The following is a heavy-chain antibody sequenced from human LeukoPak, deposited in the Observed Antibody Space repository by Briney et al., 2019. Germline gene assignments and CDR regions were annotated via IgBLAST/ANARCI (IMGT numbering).Heavy chain of an antibody. D-gene: IGHD6-13*01. CDR2: IIPILGIA. V-gene: IGHV1-69*04. Sequence: SVKVSCKASGGTFSSYAISWVRQAPGQGLEWMGRIIPILGIANYAQKFQGRVTITADKSTSTAYMELSSLRSEDTAVYYCARDWVAAAGNNWFDPWGQGTLVTVSS. CDR1: GGTFSSYA. J-gene: IGHJ5*02. CDR3: ARDWVAAAGNNWFDP.